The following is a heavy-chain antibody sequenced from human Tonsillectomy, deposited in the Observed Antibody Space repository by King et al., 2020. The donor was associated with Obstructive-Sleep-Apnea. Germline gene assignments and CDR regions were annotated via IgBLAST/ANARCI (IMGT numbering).Heavy chain of an antibody. CDR3: ARDRSVVVTDHWFDP. CDR1: GIPITSRSYK. V-gene: IGHV4-39*07. CDR2: IYYSGKT. J-gene: IGHJ5*02. D-gene: IGHD2-21*02. Sequence: QLQESGPGPVKPSETLSLTCTVSGIPITSRSYKWAWIRQSPGKGLEWIGTIYYSGKTHYNPSLKSRVTVSLFPSNNPFSLKMSSVTATDTAFYYCARDRSVVVTDHWFDPWGQGTLVTVSS.